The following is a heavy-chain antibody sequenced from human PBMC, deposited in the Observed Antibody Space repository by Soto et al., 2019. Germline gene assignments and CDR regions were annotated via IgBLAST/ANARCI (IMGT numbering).Heavy chain of an antibody. Sequence: GGSLRLSCAASGFTFSSYSMNWVRQAPGKGLEWVSSISTSSTYIYYADSVKGRFTISRDNAKNSLYLQMNSLRADDTAVYYCARDPLGLASGSGGEDYWGQGTLVTVSS. J-gene: IGHJ4*02. CDR3: ARDPLGLASGSGGEDY. D-gene: IGHD3-10*01. V-gene: IGHV3-21*01. CDR1: GFTFSSYS. CDR2: ISTSSTYI.